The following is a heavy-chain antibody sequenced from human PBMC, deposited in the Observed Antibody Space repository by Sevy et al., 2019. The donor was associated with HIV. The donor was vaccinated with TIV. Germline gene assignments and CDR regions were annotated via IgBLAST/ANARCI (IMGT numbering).Heavy chain of an antibody. V-gene: IGHV3-23*01. D-gene: IGHD2-8*01. J-gene: IGHJ4*02. Sequence: GGSLRLSCAASGFTFSKYSMSWVRQPPGKGLEWVSTLSFGCGEINYADSVKGRFTISRDNSKSSVYLQMNNLRPEDTAVYFCAGGGCTKPHDYWGQGTLVTVSS. CDR2: LSFGCGEI. CDR3: AGGGCTKPHDY. CDR1: GFTFSKYS.